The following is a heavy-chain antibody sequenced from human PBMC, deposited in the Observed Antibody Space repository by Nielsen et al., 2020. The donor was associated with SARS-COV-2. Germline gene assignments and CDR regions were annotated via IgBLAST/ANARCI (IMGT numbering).Heavy chain of an antibody. CDR3: ARTEYNWNYGLSNNYYYYYYMDV. Sequence: SDTLSLTCAVSGGSISSSNWWSWVRQPPGKGLEWIGEIYHSGSTNYNPSLKSRVTISVDKSKNQFSLKLSSVTAADTAVYYCARTEYNWNYGLSNNYYYYYYMDVWSKGTTVTVSS. CDR2: IYHSGST. V-gene: IGHV4-4*02. D-gene: IGHD1-7*01. J-gene: IGHJ6*03. CDR1: GGSISSSNW.